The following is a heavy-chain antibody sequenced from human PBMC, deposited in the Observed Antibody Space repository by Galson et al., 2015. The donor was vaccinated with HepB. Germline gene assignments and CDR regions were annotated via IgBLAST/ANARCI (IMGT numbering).Heavy chain of an antibody. V-gene: IGHV1-69*13. D-gene: IGHD6-13*01. CDR3: ARDEIAAAGRPSQFDP. J-gene: IGHJ5*02. Sequence: SVKVSCKASGGTFSSYAISWVRQAPGQGLEWMGGIIPIFGTANYAQKFQGRVTITADESTSTAYMELSSLRSEDTAVYYCARDEIAAAGRPSQFDPWGQGTLVTVSS. CDR1: GGTFSSYA. CDR2: IIPIFGTA.